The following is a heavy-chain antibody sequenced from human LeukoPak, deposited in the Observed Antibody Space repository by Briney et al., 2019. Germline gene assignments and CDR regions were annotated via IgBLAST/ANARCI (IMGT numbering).Heavy chain of an antibody. CDR1: GDSVSSDSAA. V-gene: IGHV6-1*01. CDR2: TYYRSKWYS. Sequence: SQTLSLTCALSGDSVSSDSAAWSWIRQSPSRGLEWLGRTYYRSKWYSDYAISVKSRITINPDTSKNQFSLQLNSVTPEDTAVYYCTRGVHSYYFDYWGQGTLVTVSS. J-gene: IGHJ4*02. CDR3: TRGVHSYYFDY. D-gene: IGHD3-10*01.